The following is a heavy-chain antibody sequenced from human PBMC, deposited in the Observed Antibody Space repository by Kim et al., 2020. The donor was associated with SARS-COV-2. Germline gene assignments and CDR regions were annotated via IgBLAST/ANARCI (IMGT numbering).Heavy chain of an antibody. J-gene: IGHJ4*02. CDR3: ARARSDC. CDR1: GFTFSSYG. V-gene: IGHV3-33*05. CDR2: ISYDGSNK. Sequence: GGSLRLSCAASGFTFSSYGMHWVRQAPGKGLEWVAVISYDGSNKYYADSVKGRFTISRDNPKNTLYLQMNSLRAEDTAVYYCARARSDCWGRGTLVTVSS.